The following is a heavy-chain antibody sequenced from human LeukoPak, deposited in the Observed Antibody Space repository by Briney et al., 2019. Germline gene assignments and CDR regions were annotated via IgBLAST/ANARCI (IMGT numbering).Heavy chain of an antibody. CDR1: GFTFSDYY. Sequence: PGGSLRLSCAASGFTFSDYYMSWIRQAPGKGLEWVANIKQDGSEKYYADSVKGRFTISRDNSKNTLYLQMNSLRAEDTAVYYCARGGSSWSRYAFDIWGQGTMVTVSS. V-gene: IGHV3-7*01. D-gene: IGHD6-13*01. CDR2: IKQDGSEK. J-gene: IGHJ3*02. CDR3: ARGGSSWSRYAFDI.